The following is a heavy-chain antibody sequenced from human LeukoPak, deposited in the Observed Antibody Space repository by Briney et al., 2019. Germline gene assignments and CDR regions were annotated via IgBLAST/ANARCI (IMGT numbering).Heavy chain of an antibody. Sequence: SETLSLTCTVSGGSISGGSYYWIWIRQPAGKGLEWIGRIYTSGSTNYNPSLKSRVTISVDTSKNQFSLKLSSVTAADTAVYYCARFSRYEYYFDYWGQGTLVTVSS. D-gene: IGHD1-14*01. CDR1: GGSISGGSYY. CDR3: ARFSRYEYYFDY. J-gene: IGHJ4*02. V-gene: IGHV4-61*02. CDR2: IYTSGST.